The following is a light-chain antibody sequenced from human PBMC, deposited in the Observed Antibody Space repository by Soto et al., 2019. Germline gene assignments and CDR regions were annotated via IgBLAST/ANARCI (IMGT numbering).Light chain of an antibody. CDR3: QQYNNWPRT. Sequence: IVVTQSPATLSVSPGGRGTLYCRASQSISGTLAWYQQTHGQAPTLLIYGASTRATSFPARFSGSWSGTDFTLTLSSLQSEDFEIYCCQQYNNWPRTFGQGTKVDI. J-gene: IGKJ1*01. V-gene: IGKV3-15*01. CDR2: GAS. CDR1: QSISGT.